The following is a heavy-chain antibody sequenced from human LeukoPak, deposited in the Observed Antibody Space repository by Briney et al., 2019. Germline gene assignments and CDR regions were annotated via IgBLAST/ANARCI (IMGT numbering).Heavy chain of an antibody. CDR2: IYYSGST. CDR1: GGSISSGSYY. J-gene: IGHJ1*01. CDR3: ARAGDSSGYNHAEYFQH. Sequence: SQTLSLTCTVSGGSISSGSYYWGWLRQPPGKGLEWIGSIYYSGSTYYNPSLKSRVTISVDTSKNQFSLKLSSVTAADTAVYYCARAGDSSGYNHAEYFQHWGQGTLVTVSS. V-gene: IGHV4-39*07. D-gene: IGHD3-22*01.